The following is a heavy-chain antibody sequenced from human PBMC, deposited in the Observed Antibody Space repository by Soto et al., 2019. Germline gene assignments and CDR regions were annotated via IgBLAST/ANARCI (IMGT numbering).Heavy chain of an antibody. J-gene: IGHJ6*03. V-gene: IGHV1-8*01. D-gene: IGHD1-1*01. Sequence: ASVKVSCKASGYTFTSYDINWVRQATGQGLEWMGWMSPNSGNTGYAQKFQGRVTMTRNTSISTAYMELSSLRSEDTAVYYCARRVNGEGGDYYYYYYMDVWGKGTTVTVSS. CDR3: ARRVNGEGGDYYYYYYMDV. CDR1: GYTFTSYD. CDR2: MSPNSGNT.